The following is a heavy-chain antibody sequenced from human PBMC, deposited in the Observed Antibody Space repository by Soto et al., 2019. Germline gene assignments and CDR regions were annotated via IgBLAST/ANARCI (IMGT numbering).Heavy chain of an antibody. Sequence: QLQLQESGSGLVKPSQTLSLTCAVSGGSISSGGYSWSWIRQPPGKALEWIGYIYHSGSTYYNPYLKSRVTIAIDRSNNQCSLKLSSVTAADTAVYYCARYPARRYGMDVWGQGTTVTVSS. CDR2: IYHSGST. D-gene: IGHD6-6*01. CDR1: GGSISSGGYS. J-gene: IGHJ6*02. V-gene: IGHV4-30-2*01. CDR3: ARYPARRYGMDV.